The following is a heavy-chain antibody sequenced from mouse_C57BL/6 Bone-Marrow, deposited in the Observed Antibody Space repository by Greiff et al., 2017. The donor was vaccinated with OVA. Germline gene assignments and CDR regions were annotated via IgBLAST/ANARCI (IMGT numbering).Heavy chain of an antibody. CDR1: GYAFTNSL. V-gene: IGHV1-54*01. CDR2: INPGSGGP. CDR3: ARSGYYAMDY. Sequence: QVQLQQSGAELVRPGTSVKVSCKASGYAFTNSLIEWVKQRPGHGLEWICAINPGSGGPHYNEKFKGKSTLTADKSSSTAYMQLSSLTSEDAAVYFCARSGYYAMDYWGQGTSVTVSS. J-gene: IGHJ4*01. D-gene: IGHD1-3*01.